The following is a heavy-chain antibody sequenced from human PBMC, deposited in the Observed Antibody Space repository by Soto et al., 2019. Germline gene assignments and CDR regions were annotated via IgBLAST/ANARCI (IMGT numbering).Heavy chain of an antibody. CDR3: ARAESSSWSNYYYYGMDV. CDR1: GGSISSYY. V-gene: IGHV4-59*01. J-gene: IGHJ6*02. Sequence: PSETLSLTCTVSGGSISSYYWSWIRQPPGKXLEWIGYIYYSGSTNYNPSLKSRVTISVDTSKNQFSLKLSSVTAADTAVYYCARAESSSWSNYYYYGMDVWGQGTTVTVSS. CDR2: IYYSGST. D-gene: IGHD6-13*01.